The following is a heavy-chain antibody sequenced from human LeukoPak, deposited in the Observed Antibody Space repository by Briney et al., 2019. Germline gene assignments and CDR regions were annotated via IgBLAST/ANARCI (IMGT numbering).Heavy chain of an antibody. Sequence: SVKVSCKASGFTFTSSAVQWVRQARGQRLEWIGWIVVGSGNTNYAQKFQERVTITGDMSTSTAYMEVSSLRSEDTAVYYCAAASLLWDPGEWGQGTLVTVSS. CDR1: GFTFTSSA. J-gene: IGHJ4*02. CDR2: IVVGSGNT. D-gene: IGHD3-10*01. CDR3: AAASLLWDPGE. V-gene: IGHV1-58*01.